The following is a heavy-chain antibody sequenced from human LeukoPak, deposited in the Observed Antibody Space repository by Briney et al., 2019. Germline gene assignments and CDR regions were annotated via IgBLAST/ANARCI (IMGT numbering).Heavy chain of an antibody. CDR2: IWPDGSDK. J-gene: IGHJ5*02. Sequence: QAGGSLRPSCAASGFTFSDYWMAWVRQAPGKGLEWVANIWPDGSDKYHVDSVRGRFTISRDNAQNSLNLQMNSPRAEDSGVYYCGRWGVNAGLDRWGQGTLVIVSS. CDR3: GRWGVNAGLDR. V-gene: IGHV3-7*01. CDR1: GFTFSDYW. D-gene: IGHD3-10*01.